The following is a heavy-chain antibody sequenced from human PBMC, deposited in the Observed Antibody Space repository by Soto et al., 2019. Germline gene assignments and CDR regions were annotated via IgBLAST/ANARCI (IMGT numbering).Heavy chain of an antibody. CDR2: VDPNDSFA. CDR3: ARHQSGSENSNFDF. Sequence: PGESLKISCQAFEYSFRIYWISWVRQKPGGGLEWMGRVDPNDSFATYSPSFEGHVSISVDKSTNIVYLQWRSLRASGTATYYCARHQSGSENSNFDFWGQGTPVTVSS. J-gene: IGHJ4*02. CDR1: EYSFRIYW. V-gene: IGHV5-10-1*01. D-gene: IGHD3-10*01.